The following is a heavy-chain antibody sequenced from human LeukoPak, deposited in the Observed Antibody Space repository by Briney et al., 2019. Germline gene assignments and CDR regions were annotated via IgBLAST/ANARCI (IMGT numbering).Heavy chain of an antibody. V-gene: IGHV1-69*04. CDR3: ARSIPKLGAKLDY. CDR2: IIPILGIA. Sequence: GASVKVSCQASGGTFSSYAISWVRQAPGQGLEWMGRIIPILGIANYAQKFQGRVTITADKSTGTAYMELSSLGSEDTAVYYCARSIPKLGAKLDYWGQGTLVTVSS. J-gene: IGHJ4*02. CDR1: GGTFSSYA. D-gene: IGHD1-26*01.